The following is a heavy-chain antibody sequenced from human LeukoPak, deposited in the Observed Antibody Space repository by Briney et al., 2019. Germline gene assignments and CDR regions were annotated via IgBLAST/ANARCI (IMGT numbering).Heavy chain of an antibody. V-gene: IGHV1-69*05. D-gene: IGHD3-22*01. CDR3: APTPYYYDSSGSERVNAFDI. CDR2: IIPIFGTA. CDR1: GGTFNSYA. J-gene: IGHJ3*02. Sequence: SVKVSCKASGGTFNSYAISWVRQAPGQGVEGMGRIIPIFGTANYAQKFQGRVTINTDESTRTAYMEASRLRSEDTAVYYCAPTPYYYDSSGSERVNAFDIWGQGTMVTVSS.